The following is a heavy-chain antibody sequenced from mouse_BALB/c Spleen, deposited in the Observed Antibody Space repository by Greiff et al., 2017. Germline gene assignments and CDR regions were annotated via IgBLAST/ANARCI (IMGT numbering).Heavy chain of an antibody. CDR3: ARAYGYDGAWFAY. Sequence: VQLQESGPGLVAPSQSLSITCTASGFSLTGYGVNWVRQPPGKGLEWLGMIWGDGSTDYNSALKSRLSISKDNSKSQVFLKMNSLQTDDTARYYCARAYGYDGAWFAYWGQGTLVTVSA. CDR2: IWGDGST. J-gene: IGHJ3*01. D-gene: IGHD2-2*01. V-gene: IGHV2-6-7*01. CDR1: GFSLTGYG.